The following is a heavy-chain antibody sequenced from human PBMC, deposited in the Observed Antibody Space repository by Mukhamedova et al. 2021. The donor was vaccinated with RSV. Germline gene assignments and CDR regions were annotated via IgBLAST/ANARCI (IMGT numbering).Heavy chain of an antibody. CDR2: IRSKAYGGTT. Sequence: GLEWVGFIRSKAYGGTTEYAASVKGRFTISRDDSKSIAYLQMNSLKTEDTAVYYCTRDLDKRHYYDSSGSFVYWGQVPLVTVS. V-gene: IGHV3-49*02. CDR3: TRDLDKRHYYDSSGSFVY. J-gene: IGHJ4*02. D-gene: IGHD3-22*01.